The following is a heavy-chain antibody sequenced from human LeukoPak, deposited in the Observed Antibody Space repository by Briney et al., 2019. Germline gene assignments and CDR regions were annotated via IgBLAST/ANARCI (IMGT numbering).Heavy chain of an antibody. D-gene: IGHD2-8*01. CDR1: GGSISSGDYY. V-gene: IGHV4-61*08. Sequence: PSETLSLTCTVSGGSISSGDYYWSWIRQPPGKGLEWIGYIYYSGSTNYNPSLKSRVTISVDTSKNQFSLKLSSVTAADTAVYYCATRSMSAKGGFDYWGQGTLVTVSS. CDR3: ATRSMSAKGGFDY. J-gene: IGHJ4*02. CDR2: IYYSGST.